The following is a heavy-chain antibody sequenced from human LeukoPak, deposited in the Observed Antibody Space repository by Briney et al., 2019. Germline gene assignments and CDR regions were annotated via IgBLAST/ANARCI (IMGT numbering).Heavy chain of an antibody. CDR3: TTIGYCSSTSCYKIDY. CDR2: IKSKTDGGTT. V-gene: IGHV3-15*01. CDR1: GFTFSNAW. J-gene: IGHJ4*02. Sequence: SGGSLRLSCAASGFTFSNAWMSWVRQAPGEGLEWVGRIKSKTDGGTTDYAAPVKGRFTISRDDSKNTLYLQMNSLKTEDTAVYYCTTIGYCSSTSCYKIDYWGQGTLVTVSS. D-gene: IGHD2-2*02.